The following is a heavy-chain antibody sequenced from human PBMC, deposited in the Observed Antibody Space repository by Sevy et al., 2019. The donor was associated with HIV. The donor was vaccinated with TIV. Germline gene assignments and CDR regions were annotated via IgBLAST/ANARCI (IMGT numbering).Heavy chain of an antibody. Sequence: GGSLRLSCAASGFTFDDYAMHWVRQAPGKGLEWVSLISWDGSGTYYADSVKGRFTISRDNSKNSLYLQMNSLRTEDTALYYCAKDGGRHAAVVHIDYWGQGTLVTVSS. D-gene: IGHD5-18*01. CDR1: GFTFDDYA. CDR2: ISWDGSGT. V-gene: IGHV3-43*01. CDR3: AKDGGRHAAVVHIDY. J-gene: IGHJ4*02.